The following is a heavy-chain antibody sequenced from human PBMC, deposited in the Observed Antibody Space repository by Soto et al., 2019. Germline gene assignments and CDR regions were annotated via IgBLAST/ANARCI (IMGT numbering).Heavy chain of an antibody. CDR3: ARARITMVRGVIIKDYYYGMDV. D-gene: IGHD3-10*01. CDR1: GFTFSSYW. CDR2: INSDGSST. J-gene: IGHJ6*02. V-gene: IGHV3-74*01. Sequence: GGSLRLSCAASGFTFSSYWMHWVRQAPGKGLVWVSRINSDGSSTSYADSVKGRFTISRDNAKNTLYLQMNSLRAEDTAVYYCARARITMVRGVIIKDYYYGMDVSGQGTTVTVSS.